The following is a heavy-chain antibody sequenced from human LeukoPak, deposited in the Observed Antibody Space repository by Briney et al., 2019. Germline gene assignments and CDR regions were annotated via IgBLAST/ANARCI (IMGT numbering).Heavy chain of an antibody. Sequence: PSETLSLTCTVSGGSISSYYWSWIRQPAGKGLEWIGRIYTSGSTNYNPSLKSRVTISVDTSKNQFSLKLSSVTAADTAVYYCAAFPYGGVTNWYFDLWGRGTLVTVSS. CDR3: AAFPYGGVTNWYFDL. J-gene: IGHJ2*01. CDR2: IYTSGST. D-gene: IGHD4-23*01. V-gene: IGHV4-4*07. CDR1: GGSISSYY.